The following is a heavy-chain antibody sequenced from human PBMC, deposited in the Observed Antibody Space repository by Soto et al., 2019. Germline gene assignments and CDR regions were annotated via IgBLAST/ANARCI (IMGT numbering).Heavy chain of an antibody. CDR3: VRGGNPYHYATSGPGTFDK. CDR2: TSFSGYT. Sequence: QVQLQESGPGLVKPSQTLSLTCSVSGDSVSSGDSYWSWIRQPPGKALEWIGYTSFSGYTSYSPSLKSRVTISVDMSKSQFSLRLTSVTAADTAVYYCVRGGNPYHYATSGPGTFDKWGQGTLASVSS. V-gene: IGHV4-30-4*01. CDR1: GDSVSSGDSY. J-gene: IGHJ4*02. D-gene: IGHD3-22*01.